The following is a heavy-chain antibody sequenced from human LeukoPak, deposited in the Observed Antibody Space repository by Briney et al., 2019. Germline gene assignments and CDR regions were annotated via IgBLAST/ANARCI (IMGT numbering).Heavy chain of an antibody. Sequence: GGSLRLSCAASGFTFSSYGMHWVRQAPGKGLEWGAFIRYDGSNKYYADSVKGRFTISRGNSKNTLYLQMNSLRAEDTAVYYCAKVTYYYGSGSYPFDYWGQGTLVTVSS. CDR1: GFTFSSYG. D-gene: IGHD3-10*01. CDR3: AKVTYYYGSGSYPFDY. J-gene: IGHJ4*02. CDR2: IRYDGSNK. V-gene: IGHV3-30*02.